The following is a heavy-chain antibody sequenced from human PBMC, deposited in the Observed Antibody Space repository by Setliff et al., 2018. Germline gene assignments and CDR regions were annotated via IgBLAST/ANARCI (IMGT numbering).Heavy chain of an antibody. CDR3: AKPQVELRWGFES. CDR1: GFTFSTYA. J-gene: IGHJ4*02. V-gene: IGHV3-23*03. Sequence: GESLKISCAASGFTFSTYAMSWVRQAPGKGLEWVSTIYSGDRNTFYTDSVKGRFTIFRDGSKTTLYLQMTSLRAEDTAVYYCAKPQVELRWGFESWGQGTPVTVSS. D-gene: IGHD1-7*01. CDR2: IYSGDRNT.